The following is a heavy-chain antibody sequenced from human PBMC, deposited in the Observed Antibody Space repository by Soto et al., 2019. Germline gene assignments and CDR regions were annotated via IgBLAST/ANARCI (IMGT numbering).Heavy chain of an antibody. CDR1: GGSVRRGSYY. Sequence: SDALSVTCTVTGGSVRRGSYYWSWIRQPPGKGLEWIGYIYYSGSTNYNPSLKSRVTISVDTSKNQFSLKLSSVTAADTAVYYCARGSTIFGVVISTPFDYWGQGTLVTVS. V-gene: IGHV4-61*01. CDR2: IYYSGST. J-gene: IGHJ4*02. CDR3: ARGSTIFGVVISTPFDY. D-gene: IGHD3-3*01.